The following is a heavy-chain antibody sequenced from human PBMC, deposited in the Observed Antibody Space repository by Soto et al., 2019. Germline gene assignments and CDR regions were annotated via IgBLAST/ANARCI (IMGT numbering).Heavy chain of an antibody. D-gene: IGHD2-21*01. CDR2: VSSSGSST. CDR3: ARRDCGSGRSCEFGSSAFAY. V-gene: IGHV3-23*01. CDR1: GFTFSNYD. Sequence: EVQLLESGGGLVQPGGSLRLSCAASGFTFSNYDMSWVRQAPGKGLEWVSSVSSSGSSTYYADSVKGRFTISRDNSKNNLYLQMISLGAADTAVYHCARRDCGSGRSCEFGSSAFAYWGQGNLFTVTS. J-gene: IGHJ4*02.